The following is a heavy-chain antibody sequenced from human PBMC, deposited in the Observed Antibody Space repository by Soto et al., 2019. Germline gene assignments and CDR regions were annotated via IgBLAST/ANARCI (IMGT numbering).Heavy chain of an antibody. CDR3: AKDMSIFGVVISSFYYGMDV. Sequence: VGSLRLSCAASGFTFSSYGMHWVRQAPGKGLEWVAVISYDGSNKYYADSVKGRFTISRDNSKNTLYLQMNSLRAEDTAVYYCAKDMSIFGVVISSFYYGMDVWGQGTTVTVSS. CDR1: GFTFSSYG. D-gene: IGHD3-3*01. J-gene: IGHJ6*02. V-gene: IGHV3-30*18. CDR2: ISYDGSNK.